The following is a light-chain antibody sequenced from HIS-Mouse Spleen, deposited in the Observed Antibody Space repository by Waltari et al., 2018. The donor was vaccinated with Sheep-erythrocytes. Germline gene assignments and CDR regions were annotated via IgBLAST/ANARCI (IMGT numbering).Light chain of an antibody. CDR2: KDS. CDR1: ALPKQY. J-gene: IGLJ2*01. CDR3: QSADSSGTYRV. V-gene: IGLV3-25*03. Sequence: SYELTQPPSVSVSPGQTARITCSGDALPKQYAYWHQQKPGQAPVLVIYKDSGRPSGIPGRFSGSSSGNTVTLTISGVQAEDEADYYCQSADSSGTYRVFGGGTKLTVL.